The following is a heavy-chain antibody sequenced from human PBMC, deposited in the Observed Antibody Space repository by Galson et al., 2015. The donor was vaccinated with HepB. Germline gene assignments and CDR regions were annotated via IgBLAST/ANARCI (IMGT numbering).Heavy chain of an antibody. D-gene: IGHD2-15*01. V-gene: IGHV4-4*02. CDR1: GGSISSSNW. CDR3: ARVVAAANYYYGMDV. Sequence: ETLSLTCAVSGGSISSSNWWSWVRQPPGKGLEWIGEIYHSGSTNYNPSLKSRVTISVDKSKNQFSLKLSSVTAADTAVYYCARVVAAANYYYGMDVWGQGTTVTVSS. J-gene: IGHJ6*02. CDR2: IYHSGST.